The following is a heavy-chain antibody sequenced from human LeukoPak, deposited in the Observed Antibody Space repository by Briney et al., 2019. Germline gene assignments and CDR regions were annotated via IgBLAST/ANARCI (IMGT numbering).Heavy chain of an antibody. CDR2: IYWDDDK. J-gene: IGHJ1*01. CDR1: GFSLSTSGVG. V-gene: IGHV2-5*02. D-gene: IGHD3-22*01. CDR3: AQAKLYDYYDSSGPAEYFQH. Sequence: KESGPTLVKPTQTLTLTCTFSGFSLSTSGVGVGWIRQPPGKALEWLALIYWDDDKRYSPSLKSRLTITKDTSKNQVVLTMSNIDPVDTATYYCAQAKLYDYYDSSGPAEYFQHWGQGTLATVSS.